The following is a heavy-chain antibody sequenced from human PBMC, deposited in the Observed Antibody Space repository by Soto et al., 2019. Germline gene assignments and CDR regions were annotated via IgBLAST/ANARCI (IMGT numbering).Heavy chain of an antibody. CDR1: GFPFHSYS. D-gene: IGHD6-19*01. Sequence: SLRLSCAASGFPFHSYSMNWVRQARGRGLEWISYIASGGHTIYYADSVKGRFTISRDDAKRSLYLQMNSLRDDDRAIYFCARDPISGSFDYWGQGTLVTGSS. V-gene: IGHV3-48*02. CDR2: IASGGHTI. J-gene: IGHJ4*02. CDR3: ARDPISGSFDY.